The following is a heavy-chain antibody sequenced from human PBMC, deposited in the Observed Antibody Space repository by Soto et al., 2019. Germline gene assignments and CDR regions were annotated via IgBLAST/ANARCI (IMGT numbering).Heavy chain of an antibody. CDR1: GFSLSTSGVG. D-gene: IGHD2-15*01. CDR2: IYWDDDK. CDR3: APVVAGSCLGWFDP. V-gene: IGHV2-5*02. J-gene: IGHJ5*02. Sequence: QVKLKESGPTLVKPTQTLTLTCTFSGFSLSTSGVGVGWIRQPPGKALEWLALIYWDDDKRYNPSLKSRLSITKDTSKNQVVLTMTNRDPVDTATYYCAPVVAGSCLGWFDPWGQGTLVTVSS.